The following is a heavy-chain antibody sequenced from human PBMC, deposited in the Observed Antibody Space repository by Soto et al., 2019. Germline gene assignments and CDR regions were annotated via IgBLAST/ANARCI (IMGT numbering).Heavy chain of an antibody. CDR3: VRQAVDEGYSSGWYFDS. V-gene: IGHV4-39*01. Sequence: QLQLQESGPGLVKPSETLFLTCTVSGGSISSRSYFWGWIRQPPGKGLEWIGSVSYTVRTYYNASHKSQLTMSVDTSKNQFFLKLGSVTAADTAVYYCVRQAVDEGYSSGWYFDSWGQGTLVTVSS. CDR2: VSYTVRT. D-gene: IGHD6-19*01. CDR1: GGSISSRSYF. J-gene: IGHJ4*02.